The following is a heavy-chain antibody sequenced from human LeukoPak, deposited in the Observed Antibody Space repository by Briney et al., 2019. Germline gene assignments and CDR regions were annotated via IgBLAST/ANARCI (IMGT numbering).Heavy chain of an antibody. J-gene: IGHJ4*02. V-gene: IGHV3-74*01. CDR3: ASISAAAGRYY. D-gene: IGHD6-13*01. Sequence: PGGSLRLSCAASGFTFSSYWMHWVRQAPGKGLVWVSRINSDGSSTSYADSVKGRFTISRDNAKNTLYLQMNSLRAEDTAVYYCASISAAAGRYYWGQGTLVTVSS. CDR2: INSDGSST. CDR1: GFTFSSYW.